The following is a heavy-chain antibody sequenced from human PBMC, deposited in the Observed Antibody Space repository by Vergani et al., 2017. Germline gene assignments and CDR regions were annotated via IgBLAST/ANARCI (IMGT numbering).Heavy chain of an antibody. D-gene: IGHD3-10*01. V-gene: IGHV3-9*01. CDR1: GFTFDDYA. CDR3: AKSMDMVRGEAFDI. J-gene: IGHJ3*02. CDR2: ISWNSGSI. Sequence: EVQLVESGGGLVQPGRSLRLSCAASGFTFDDYAMHWVRQAPGKGLEWVSGISWNSGSICYADSVKGRFTISRDNAKNSLYLQMNSLRAEDTALYYCAKSMDMVRGEAFDIWGQGTMVTVSS.